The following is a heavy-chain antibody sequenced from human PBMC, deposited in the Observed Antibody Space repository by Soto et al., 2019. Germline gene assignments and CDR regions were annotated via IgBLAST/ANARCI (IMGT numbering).Heavy chain of an antibody. V-gene: IGHV3-23*01. J-gene: IGHJ4*02. CDR1: GFSFGSYA. CDR3: ARWSYLDY. CDR2: ISGSDGKT. Sequence: GGSLRLSCAASGFSFGSYALSWVRQAPGKGLEWVSTISGSDGKTFYVDSVKGRFSISRDTSQSTLYLQMNSLRADDTAMYYCARWSYLDYWGQGTRVTVSS. D-gene: IGHD3-3*01.